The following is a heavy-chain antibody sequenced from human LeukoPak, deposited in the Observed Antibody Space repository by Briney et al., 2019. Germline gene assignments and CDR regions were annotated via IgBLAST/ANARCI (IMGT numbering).Heavy chain of an antibody. CDR1: GGSFSGYY. Sequence: SETLSLTCAVYGGSFSGYYWSWIRQPPGKGLEWIGEINHSGSTNYNPSLKSRVTISVDTSKNQFSLKLSSVTAADTAVYYCARVDSSGYYIDYWGRGTLVTVSS. CDR2: INHSGST. J-gene: IGHJ4*02. D-gene: IGHD3-22*01. V-gene: IGHV4-34*01. CDR3: ARVDSSGYYIDY.